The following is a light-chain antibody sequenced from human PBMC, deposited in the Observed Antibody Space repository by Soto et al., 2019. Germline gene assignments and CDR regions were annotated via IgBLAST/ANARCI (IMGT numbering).Light chain of an antibody. CDR1: SSDVGGYNY. J-gene: IGLJ3*02. CDR2: EVN. CDR3: QSYDSSTYVV. Sequence: QSALTQPPSASGSPGQSVTISCTGASSDVGGYNYVSWYQQHPGKAPKLMIYEVNKRPSGVPDRFSGSKSGNTASLTVSGLQAEDEADYYCQSYDSSTYVVFGGGTKLTVL. V-gene: IGLV2-8*01.